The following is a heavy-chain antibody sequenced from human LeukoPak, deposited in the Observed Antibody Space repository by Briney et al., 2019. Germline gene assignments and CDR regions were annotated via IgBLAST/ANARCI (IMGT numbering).Heavy chain of an antibody. V-gene: IGHV3-64D*09. J-gene: IGHJ4*02. CDR2: ISSNGGST. CDR3: VKDYESAMVQYYFDY. Sequence: PGGSLRLSCSASGFTFSSYAMHWVRQAPGQGLEYVSAISSNGGSTYYADSVKGRFTISRDNSKNTLYLQMSSLRAEDTAVYYCVKDYESAMVQYYFDYWGQGTLVTVSS. D-gene: IGHD5-18*01. CDR1: GFTFSSYA.